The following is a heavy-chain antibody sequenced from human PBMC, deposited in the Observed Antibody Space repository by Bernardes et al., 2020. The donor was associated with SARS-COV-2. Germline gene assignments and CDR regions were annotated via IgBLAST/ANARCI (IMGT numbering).Heavy chain of an antibody. CDR1: GFSVSGNY. J-gene: IGHJ4*02. CDR2: IYSGGYT. Sequence: VGSLILSCAASGFSVSGNYMSWVRQAPGRGLEWVSIIYSGGYTKYTDSVKGRFTISRDNSKNALYLQMNSLRVEHTAVYYFAREGSWDPDYWGQGTQVTVSS. CDR3: AREGSWDPDY. D-gene: IGHD1-26*01. V-gene: IGHV3-53*01.